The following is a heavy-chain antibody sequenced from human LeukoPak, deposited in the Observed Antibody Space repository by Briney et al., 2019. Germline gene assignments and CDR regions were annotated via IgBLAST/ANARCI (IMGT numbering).Heavy chain of an antibody. J-gene: IGHJ4*02. Sequence: GGSLRLSCAASRFTFNTYAMSWIRQAPGKGLEWVSTIGVSDGNTYYADSVKGRLTISRDNSKNTLYLQMNSLRAEDTAVYYCAKSGSTSWYLDHWGQGTLVTVSS. D-gene: IGHD6-13*01. CDR3: AKSGSTSWYLDH. CDR1: RFTFNTYA. CDR2: IGVSDGNT. V-gene: IGHV3-23*01.